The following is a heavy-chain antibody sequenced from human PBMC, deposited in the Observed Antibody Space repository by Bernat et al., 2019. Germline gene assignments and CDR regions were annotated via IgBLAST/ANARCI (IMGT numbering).Heavy chain of an antibody. J-gene: IGHJ4*02. V-gene: IGHV4-39*01. CDR2: IYYSGST. Sequence: QLQLQESGPGLVKPSETLSLTCTVSGGSISSSSYYWGWIRQPPGKGLEWIGSIYYSGSTYYNPSLKSRVTISVDTSKNQFSLKLSSVTAADTAVYYCAEGYYDFWSGYYGGVYFDYWGQGTLVTVSS. D-gene: IGHD3-3*01. CDR1: GGSISSSSYY. CDR3: AEGYYDFWSGYYGGVYFDY.